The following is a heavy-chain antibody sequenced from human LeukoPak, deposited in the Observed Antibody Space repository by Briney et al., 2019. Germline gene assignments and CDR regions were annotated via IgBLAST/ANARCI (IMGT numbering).Heavy chain of an antibody. D-gene: IGHD3-9*01. Sequence: PGGSLKLSCAASGFTFSGSAIHWVRQASGRGLEWVGRIRTKTNSYATAYAASVTGRFTISRDDSKNTAYLQMNSLKASDTAMYYCTREEYHILTGYSYSDYWGQGTLVTVSS. J-gene: IGHJ4*02. CDR2: IRTKTNSYAT. V-gene: IGHV3-73*01. CDR1: GFTFSGSA. CDR3: TREEYHILTGYSYSDY.